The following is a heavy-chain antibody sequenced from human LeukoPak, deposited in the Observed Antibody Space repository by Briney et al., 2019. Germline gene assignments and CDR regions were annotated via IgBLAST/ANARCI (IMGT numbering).Heavy chain of an antibody. CDR2: IDWNGSST. V-gene: IGHV3-20*04. J-gene: IGHJ4*02. Sequence: PGGSLRLSCAASGFTFDDYGMSWVRQAPGKGLEWVSSIDWNGSSTGYADSVKGRFTISRDNAKNSMYLQMNSLRAEDTALYYCAREADYYFDQWGQGTLGTVSS. CDR3: AREADYYFDQ. CDR1: GFTFDDYG.